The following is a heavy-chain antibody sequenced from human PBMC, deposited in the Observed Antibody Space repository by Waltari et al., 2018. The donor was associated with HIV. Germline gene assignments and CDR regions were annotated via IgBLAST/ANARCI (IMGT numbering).Heavy chain of an antibody. Sequence: QMQLVQSGPEVKKPGTSVKVSCKASGFTFTSSAVQWVRQARGQRLEWIGWIVVGSGNTNYAQKFQERVTITRDMSTSTAYMELSSLRSEDTAVYYCAADGGVCGGDCYSGDYWGQGTLVTVSS. D-gene: IGHD2-21*01. CDR2: IVVGSGNT. CDR3: AADGGVCGGDCYSGDY. J-gene: IGHJ4*02. CDR1: GFTFTSSA. V-gene: IGHV1-58*01.